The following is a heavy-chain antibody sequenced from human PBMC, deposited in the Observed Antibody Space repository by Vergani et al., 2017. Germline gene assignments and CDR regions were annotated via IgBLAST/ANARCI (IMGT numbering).Heavy chain of an antibody. CDR2: INAGNGNT. CDR3: ARDPLRWGYYGMDV. J-gene: IGHJ6*02. Sequence: QVQLVQSGAEVKKPGASVKVSCKASGYTFTSYAMHWVRQAPGQRLEWMGWINAGNGNTKYSQKFQGRVTMTRDTSISTAYMELSRLRSDDTAVYYCARDPLRWGYYGMDVWGQGTTVTVSS. D-gene: IGHD2-21*01. CDR1: GYTFTSYA. V-gene: IGHV1-3*01.